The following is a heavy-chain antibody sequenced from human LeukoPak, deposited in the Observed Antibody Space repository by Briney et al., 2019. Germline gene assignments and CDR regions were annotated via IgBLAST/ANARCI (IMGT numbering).Heavy chain of an antibody. V-gene: IGHV1-69*01. Sequence: SVKVSCKASGGTFSSYAISWVRQAPGQGLEWMGGVIPIFGTANYAQKFQGRVTITADESTSTAYMELSSLRSEDMAVYYCARWMETQNSYYYGMDVWGQGTTVTVSS. J-gene: IGHJ6*02. D-gene: IGHD2-2*03. CDR3: ARWMETQNSYYYGMDV. CDR1: GGTFSSYA. CDR2: VIPIFGTA.